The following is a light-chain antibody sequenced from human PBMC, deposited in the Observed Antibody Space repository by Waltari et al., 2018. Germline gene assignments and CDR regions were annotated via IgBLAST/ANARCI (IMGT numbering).Light chain of an antibody. CDR3: QHSYRPPYI. J-gene: IGKJ2*01. CDR2: TAS. V-gene: IGKV1-39*01. CDR1: QSISRF. Sequence: DIQMTQSPSSLSASVGDRVTITCRAGQSISRFLNWYQQKPGEAPKLLIYTASSLQSGVPSRFSGSGSGTDFTLTISSLQPEDFATYYCQHSYRPPYIFGRANELEIK.